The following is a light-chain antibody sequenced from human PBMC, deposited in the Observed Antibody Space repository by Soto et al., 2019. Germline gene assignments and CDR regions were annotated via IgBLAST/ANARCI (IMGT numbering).Light chain of an antibody. V-gene: IGLV2-8*01. CDR1: SSDVGNYKY. Sequence: QSALTQSPSASGSPEQSVTISCTGTSSDVGNYKYVSWYQQHPGKAPKLMIYEVSKRPSGVPDRFSGSKSGNTASLTVSGLQVEDEADYYCSSYAGSNLWVFGGGTKVTVL. J-gene: IGLJ3*02. CDR2: EVS. CDR3: SSYAGSNLWV.